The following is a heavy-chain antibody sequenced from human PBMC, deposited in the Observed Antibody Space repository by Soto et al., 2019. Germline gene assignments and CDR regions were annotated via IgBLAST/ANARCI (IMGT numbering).Heavy chain of an antibody. V-gene: IGHV4-34*01. CDR3: ARGREMLATFSKYDAFDV. CDR2: INHSGSI. J-gene: IGHJ3*01. Sequence: PSETLSLTCAVYGGSFSAYYWSWIRQPPGKGLEWIGEINHSGSINSNPSLTSRVSIPVDTSKNQFSLNLSSVTAADAAVYDCARGREMLATFSKYDAFDVW. CDR1: GGSFSAYY. D-gene: IGHD5-12*01.